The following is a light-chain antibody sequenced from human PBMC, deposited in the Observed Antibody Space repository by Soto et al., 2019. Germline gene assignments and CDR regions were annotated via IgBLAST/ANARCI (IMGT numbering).Light chain of an antibody. CDR1: SSNIGAGYD. CDR2: GNS. Sequence: QSVLTQPPSVSGAPGQRVTISCTGSSSNIGAGYDVHWYQQLPGTAPKLLIYGNSNRPSGVPDRFSGSKSGTSASLAITGLQAEDEADYYCQSYDSSLSGPWVFGGGTKPTVL. J-gene: IGLJ3*02. V-gene: IGLV1-40*01. CDR3: QSYDSSLSGPWV.